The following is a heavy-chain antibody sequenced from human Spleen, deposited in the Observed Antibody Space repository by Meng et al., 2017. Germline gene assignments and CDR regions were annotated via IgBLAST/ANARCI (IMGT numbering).Heavy chain of an antibody. CDR2: INAVFGTT. J-gene: IGHJ4*02. Sequence: ASVKVFCKALGGIFSNYVIGWVRQAPGQGLEWMGGINAVFGTTNYAQKLQGRVTMTTDTSTSTAYMELRSLRSDDTAVYYCARVYCGGDCYADYWGQGTLVTVSS. D-gene: IGHD2-21*02. V-gene: IGHV1-18*01. CDR3: ARVYCGGDCYADY. CDR1: GGIFSNYV.